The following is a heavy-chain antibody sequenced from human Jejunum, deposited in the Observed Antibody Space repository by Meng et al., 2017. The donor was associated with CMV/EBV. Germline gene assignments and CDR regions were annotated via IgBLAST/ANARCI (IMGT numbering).Heavy chain of an antibody. D-gene: IGHD1-26*01. Sequence: KSSGYTFTTYAINWVRQAPGQGLEWMGWMNTKTGNPTYAQGFTGRFVFSLDTSVSTAYLQIESLKAEDTAVYYCAKDRAGAAKDVDYWGQGTLVTVSS. CDR1: GYTFTTYA. CDR2: MNTKTGNP. J-gene: IGHJ4*02. CDR3: AKDRAGAAKDVDY. V-gene: IGHV7-4-1*01.